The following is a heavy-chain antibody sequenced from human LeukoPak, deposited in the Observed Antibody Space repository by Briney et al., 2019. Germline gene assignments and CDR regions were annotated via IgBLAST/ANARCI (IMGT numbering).Heavy chain of an antibody. V-gene: IGHV4-39*07. CDR2: IYYSGST. J-gene: IGHJ4*02. Sequence: KPSETLSLTCTVSGGSISSSSYYWGWIRQPPGKGLEWIGSIYYSGSTYYNPSLKSRVTISVDTSKNQFSPKLSSVTAADTAVYYCASGDFWSGYYSPSLDYWGQGTLVTVSS. D-gene: IGHD3-3*01. CDR1: GGSISSSSYY. CDR3: ASGDFWSGYYSPSLDY.